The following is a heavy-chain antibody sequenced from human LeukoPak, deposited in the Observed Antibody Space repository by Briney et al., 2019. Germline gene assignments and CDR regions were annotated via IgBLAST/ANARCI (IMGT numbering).Heavy chain of an antibody. Sequence: PSETLSLTCAVYGGSFSGYYWSWIRQPPGKGLEWIGEINHSGSTDYNPSLKSRVTISVDTSKSQFSLKLSSVTAADTAVYYCARDSYYDFWSGSGHYYYYGMDVWGQGTTVTVSS. CDR1: GGSFSGYY. V-gene: IGHV4-34*01. D-gene: IGHD3-3*01. CDR3: ARDSYYDFWSGSGHYYYYGMDV. CDR2: INHSGST. J-gene: IGHJ6*02.